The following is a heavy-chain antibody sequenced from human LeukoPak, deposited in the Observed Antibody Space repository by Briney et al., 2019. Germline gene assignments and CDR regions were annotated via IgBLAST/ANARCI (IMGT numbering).Heavy chain of an antibody. V-gene: IGHV3-30*18. CDR1: GFSFTSYS. CDR2: ISYDGSYK. CDR3: AKDRYSGLNTIDY. D-gene: IGHD6-13*01. J-gene: IGHJ4*02. Sequence: PGGSLRLSCAASGFSFTSYSINWVRQAPGKGLEWVAVISYDGSYKFYADSVKGRFTISRDNSKSTLYLQMNSLRAEDTAVYYCAKDRYSGLNTIDYWGQGTLVTVSS.